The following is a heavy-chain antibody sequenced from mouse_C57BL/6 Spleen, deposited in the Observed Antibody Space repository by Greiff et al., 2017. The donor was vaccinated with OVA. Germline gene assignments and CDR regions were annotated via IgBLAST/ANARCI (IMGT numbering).Heavy chain of an antibody. CDR2: SRNKANDYTT. CDR1: GFTFSDFY. CDR3: ARAYGNYDWYFDV. D-gene: IGHD2-1*01. J-gene: IGHJ1*03. V-gene: IGHV7-1*01. Sequence: DVQLVESGGGLVQSGRSLRLSCATSGFTFSDFYMEWVRQAPGKGLEWIAASRNKANDYTTEYSASVKGRFIVSRDTSQSILYLQMNALRAEDTAIYYCARAYGNYDWYFDVWGTGTTVTVSS.